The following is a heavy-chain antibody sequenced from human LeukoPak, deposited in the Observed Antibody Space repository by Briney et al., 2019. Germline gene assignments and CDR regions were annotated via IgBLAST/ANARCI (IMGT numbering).Heavy chain of an antibody. CDR3: ARGAAAGTGY. Sequence: GGSLRLSCAASGFTFSSYAMSWVRQAPGKGLEWVSAISGSGGSTYYADSVKGRFTISRDNAKNSLYLQMNSLRAEDTAVYYCARGAAAGTGYWGQGTLVTVSS. CDR2: ISGSGGST. CDR1: GFTFSSYA. J-gene: IGHJ4*02. V-gene: IGHV3-23*01. D-gene: IGHD6-13*01.